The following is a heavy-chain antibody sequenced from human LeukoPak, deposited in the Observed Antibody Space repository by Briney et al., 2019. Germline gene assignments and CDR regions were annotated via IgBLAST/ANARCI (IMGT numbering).Heavy chain of an antibody. D-gene: IGHD2-2*02. CDR2: IYSGGST. J-gene: IGHJ4*02. CDR3: ARIPFVGYCSSTSCYTAY. CDR1: GFTVSSNY. V-gene: IGHV3-53*01. Sequence: PGGSLRLSCAASGFTVSSNYMSWVRQAPGKGLEWVSVIYSGGSTYYADSVKGRFTISRDNSKNTLYLQMNSLRAEDTAVYYCARIPFVGYCSSTSCYTAYWGQGTLVTVSS.